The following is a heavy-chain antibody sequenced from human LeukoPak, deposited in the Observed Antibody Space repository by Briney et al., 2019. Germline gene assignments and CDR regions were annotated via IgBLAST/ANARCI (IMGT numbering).Heavy chain of an antibody. D-gene: IGHD3-10*01. CDR2: IKQDGSDK. V-gene: IGHV3-7*03. Sequence: GGSLGLSCAASGFTFSNAWMSWVRQAPGKGLEWVANIKQDGSDKYYVDSVKGRFTISRDNARKSVYLQMNSLKAEDTALYFCAKGKPRGDYYGSGIYFYFDYWGQGALVTVSS. J-gene: IGHJ4*02. CDR1: GFTFSNAW. CDR3: AKGKPRGDYYGSGIYFYFDY.